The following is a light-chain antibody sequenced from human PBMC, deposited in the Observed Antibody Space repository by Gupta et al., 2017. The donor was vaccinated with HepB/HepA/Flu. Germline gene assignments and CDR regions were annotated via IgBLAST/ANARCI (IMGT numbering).Light chain of an antibody. CDR3: TSYTTTKNVL. J-gene: IGLJ2*01. CDR2: DVT. CDR1: SSDLGGFNS. V-gene: IGLV2-14*03. Sequence: QPSLTHPASLARSLGQSVTPPCTGTSSDLGGFNSVSWYQQHPDKVPKLLIFDVTNRPSGVSNRFSGSKSGNAASLTISGLQAEDEADYYCTSYTTTKNVLFGGGTKLTVL.